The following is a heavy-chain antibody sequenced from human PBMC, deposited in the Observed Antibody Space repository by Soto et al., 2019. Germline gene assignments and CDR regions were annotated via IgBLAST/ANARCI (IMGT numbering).Heavy chain of an antibody. J-gene: IGHJ6*02. CDR3: ARGSSSYYYYYGMDV. D-gene: IGHD6-6*01. CDR1: GYTFTGYY. CDR2: INPNSGGT. Sequence: ASVKVSCKASGYTFTGYYMHWVRQAPGQGLEWMGWINPNSGGTNYAQKFQGWVTMTRDTSISTAYMELSRLRSDDTAVYYCARGSSSYYYYYGMDVWGQGTTVIVSS. V-gene: IGHV1-2*04.